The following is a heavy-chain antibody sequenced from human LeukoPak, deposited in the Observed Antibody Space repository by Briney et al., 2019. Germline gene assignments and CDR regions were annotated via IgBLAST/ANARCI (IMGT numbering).Heavy chain of an antibody. CDR3: ARPRYGDGAFDI. V-gene: IGHV3-74*01. D-gene: IGHD4-17*01. CDR2: INSDGSST. J-gene: IGHJ3*02. Sequence: GGSLRLSCAASGFTFSSYWMHWVRQAPGKGLVWVSRINSDGSSTSYADSVKGRFTISRDNAKNTLYLQMNSLRAEDTAVYYCARPRYGDGAFDIWGQGTMVTVSP. CDR1: GFTFSSYW.